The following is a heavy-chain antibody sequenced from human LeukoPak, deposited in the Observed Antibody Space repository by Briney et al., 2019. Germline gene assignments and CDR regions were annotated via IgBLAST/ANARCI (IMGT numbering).Heavy chain of an antibody. CDR1: GYTFTGYY. D-gene: IGHD5-24*01. J-gene: IGHJ4*02. V-gene: IGHV1-46*01. CDR3: ARGAKRWLQFKTSVGFDY. CDR2: INPSGGST. Sequence: ASVKVSCKASGYTFTGYYMHWVRQAPGQGLEWMGIINPSGGSTSYAQKFQGRVTMTRDTSTSTVYMELRSLRSEDTAVYYCARGAKRWLQFKTSVGFDYWGQGTLVTVSS.